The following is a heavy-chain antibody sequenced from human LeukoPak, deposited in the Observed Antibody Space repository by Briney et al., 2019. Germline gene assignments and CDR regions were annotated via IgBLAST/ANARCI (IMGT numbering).Heavy chain of an antibody. CDR1: GFTFSRYS. Sequence: GGSLRLSCAASGFTFSRYSMNWVRQAPGKGLEWVSSISTSGSYIYYADSLKGRFTISRDNAKNSLYLEMNSLRAEDTAVYYCARPRFYCSGGSCYSGGFDSWGRGTLVTVSS. J-gene: IGHJ4*02. CDR2: ISTSGSYI. V-gene: IGHV3-21*01. CDR3: ARPRFYCSGGSCYSGGFDS. D-gene: IGHD2-15*01.